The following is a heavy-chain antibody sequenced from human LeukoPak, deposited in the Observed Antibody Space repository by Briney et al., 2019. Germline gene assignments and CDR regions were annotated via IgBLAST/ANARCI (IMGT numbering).Heavy chain of an antibody. CDR2: IRYDGSNK. Sequence: GGSLRLSCAASGFTFSTFAMVWVRQPPGKGLEWVAFIRYDGSNKYYADSVKGRFTISRDNSKNTLYLQMNSLRAEDTAVYYCAKDSVVVAVTPRWYYYYMDVWGKGTTVTISS. V-gene: IGHV3-30*02. J-gene: IGHJ6*03. CDR1: GFTFSTFA. D-gene: IGHD2-15*01. CDR3: AKDSVVVAVTPRWYYYYMDV.